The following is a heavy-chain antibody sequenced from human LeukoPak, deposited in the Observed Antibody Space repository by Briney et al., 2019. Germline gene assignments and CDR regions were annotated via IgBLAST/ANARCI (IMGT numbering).Heavy chain of an antibody. CDR1: GFTFSSYW. Sequence: PGGSLRLSCAASGFTFSSYWMHWVRQAPGKGLVWVSRINSDGSSTSYADSVKGRFTISRDNAKNTLYLQMNSLRAEDTAVYYRARVDEYYYDSSGYYYPYYFDYWGQGTLVTVSS. CDR3: ARVDEYYYDSSGYYYPYYFDY. D-gene: IGHD3-22*01. J-gene: IGHJ4*02. CDR2: INSDGSST. V-gene: IGHV3-74*01.